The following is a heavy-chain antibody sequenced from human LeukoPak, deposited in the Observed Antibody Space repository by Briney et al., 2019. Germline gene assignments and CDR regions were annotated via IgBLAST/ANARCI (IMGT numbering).Heavy chain of an antibody. Sequence: PSQTLSLTCAVSGGSISSGGYSWSWIRQPPGKGLEWIGEINHSGSTNYNPSLKSRVTISVDTSKNQFSLKLSSVTAADTAVYYCARPPSRHRGLNYFDYWGQGTLVTVSS. CDR1: GGSISSGGYS. D-gene: IGHD6-13*01. J-gene: IGHJ4*02. CDR2: INHSGST. CDR3: ARPPSRHRGLNYFDY. V-gene: IGHV4-30-2*01.